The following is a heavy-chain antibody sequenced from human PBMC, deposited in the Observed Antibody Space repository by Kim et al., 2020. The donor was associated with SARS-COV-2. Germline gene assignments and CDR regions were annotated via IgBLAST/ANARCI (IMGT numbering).Heavy chain of an antibody. D-gene: IGHD4-17*01. CDR1: GGSISSGGYY. J-gene: IGHJ4*02. CDR3: ARGINYGASIL. V-gene: IGHV4-31*03. Sequence: SETLSLTCTVSGGSISSGGYYWSWIRQHPGKGLEWIGYIYYSGSTYYNPSLKRRVTISVDTSKNQFSLKLSSVTAADTDVYYCARGINYGASILWGQGTLVTVSS. CDR2: IYYSGST.